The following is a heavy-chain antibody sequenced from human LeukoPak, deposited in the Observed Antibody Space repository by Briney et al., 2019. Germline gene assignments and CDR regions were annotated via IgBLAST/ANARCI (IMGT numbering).Heavy chain of an antibody. CDR3: ARAPVRGDHFDY. CDR1: GGSFSGYY. J-gene: IGHJ4*02. D-gene: IGHD3-10*01. Sequence: PSETLSLTCAVYGGSFSGYYWSWIRQPPGKGLEWIGEINHSGSTNYNPSLKSRVTISVDTSKNQFSLKLSSVTAADAAVYYCARAPVRGDHFDYWGQGTLVTVSS. CDR2: INHSGST. V-gene: IGHV4-34*01.